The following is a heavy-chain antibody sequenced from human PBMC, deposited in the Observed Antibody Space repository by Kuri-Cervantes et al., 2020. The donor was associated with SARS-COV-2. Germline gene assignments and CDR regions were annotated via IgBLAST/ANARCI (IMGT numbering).Heavy chain of an antibody. CDR2: IYYSGST. D-gene: IGHD4-11*01. CDR3: ARGRTVTTFYGIRQWFDP. Sequence: SETLSLTFTVSGGSISSSSYYWGWIRQPPGKGLEWIGSIYYSGSTYYNPSLKSRVTISVDTSKNQFSLKLSSVTAADTAVYYCARGRTVTTFYGIRQWFDPWGQGTLVTVSS. J-gene: IGHJ5*02. V-gene: IGHV4-39*01. CDR1: GGSISSSSYY.